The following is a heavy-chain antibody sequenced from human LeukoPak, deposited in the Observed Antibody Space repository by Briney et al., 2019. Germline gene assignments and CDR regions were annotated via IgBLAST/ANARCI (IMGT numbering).Heavy chain of an antibody. Sequence: PGGSLRLSCAESGFTFSSYGMHWVRQAPGKGLEWVAVIWYDGSNKYYADSVKGRFTISRDNSKNTLYLQMNSLRAEDTAVYYCARDIGEYYFDYWGQGTLVTVSS. D-gene: IGHD3-16*01. CDR2: IWYDGSNK. CDR3: ARDIGEYYFDY. V-gene: IGHV3-33*01. CDR1: GFTFSSYG. J-gene: IGHJ4*02.